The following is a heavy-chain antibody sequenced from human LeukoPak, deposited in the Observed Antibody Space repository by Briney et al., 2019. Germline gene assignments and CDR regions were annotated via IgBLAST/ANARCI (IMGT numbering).Heavy chain of an antibody. J-gene: IGHJ4*02. CDR2: ISWDGETS. CDR1: GFTFDDFA. Sequence: PGGSLRLSCSASGFTFDDFALHWVRQRPGKGPEWVSLISWDGETSLYSDSVKGRFTISRDNSKNTLYLQMNSLRAEDTAVYYCAKDLTRITIFGPPFWGQGTLVTVSS. CDR3: AKDLTRITIFGPPF. V-gene: IGHV3-43D*03. D-gene: IGHD3-3*01.